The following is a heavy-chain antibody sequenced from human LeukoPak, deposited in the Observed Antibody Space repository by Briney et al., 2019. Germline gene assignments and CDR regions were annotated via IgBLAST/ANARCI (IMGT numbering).Heavy chain of an antibody. Sequence: GGSLRLSCAAPGFTFSGSAMPWVRQASGKGLEWVGRIRSKANSYATAYAASVKGRFSISRDDSKNTAYLQMNSLKTEDTAVYYCTRRDYYMDVWGKGTTVTVSS. CDR2: IRSKANSYAT. V-gene: IGHV3-73*01. CDR3: TRRDYYMDV. CDR1: GFTFSGSA. J-gene: IGHJ6*03.